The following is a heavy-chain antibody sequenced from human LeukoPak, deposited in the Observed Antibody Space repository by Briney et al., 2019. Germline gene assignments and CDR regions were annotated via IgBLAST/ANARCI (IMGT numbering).Heavy chain of an antibody. CDR2: IYYSGST. D-gene: IGHD3-10*01. J-gene: IGHJ4*02. CDR3: ARITMVRGVIPRFPQMIVY. CDR1: GGSFSSSSYY. V-gene: IGHV4-39*01. Sequence: PGGTLSLTCTVSGGSFSSSSYYWGWQRQGPGMGLEWVGSIYYSGSTYDNPSLKSRIIISENTYKNQFSLKLSSVTAADTAVYYFARITMVRGVIPRFPQMIVYRGQGTLGTVS.